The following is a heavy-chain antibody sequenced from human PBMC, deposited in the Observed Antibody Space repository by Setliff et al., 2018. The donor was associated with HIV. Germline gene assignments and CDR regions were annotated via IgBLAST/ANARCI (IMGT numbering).Heavy chain of an antibody. CDR2: IYHSGST. V-gene: IGHV4-38-2*01. J-gene: IGHJ6*02. CDR3: ARADDYYDSSGYYRYYYYGMDV. CDR1: GYSISSGYY. D-gene: IGHD3-22*01. Sequence: PSETLSLTCAVSGYSISSGYYWGWIRQPPGKELEWIGSIYHSGSTYYNPSLKSRVTISVDTSKNQFSLKLSSVTAADTAVYYCARADDYYDSSGYYRYYYYGMDVWGQGTTVTVSS.